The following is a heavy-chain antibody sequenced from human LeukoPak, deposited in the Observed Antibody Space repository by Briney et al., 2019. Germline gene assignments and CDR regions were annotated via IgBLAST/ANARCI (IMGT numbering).Heavy chain of an antibody. D-gene: IGHD3-22*01. CDR2: ISGSGGST. V-gene: IGHV3-23*01. CDR1: GFTFSSYA. J-gene: IGHJ4*02. Sequence: GGSLRLSCAASGFTFSSYAMSWVRQAPGKGLEWVSAISGSGGSTYYADSVKGRFTISRDNSKNTLYLQMNSLRAEDTAVYYCAKDGMYYYDSSGYSDYWGQGTLVTVSS. CDR3: AKDGMYYYDSSGYSDY.